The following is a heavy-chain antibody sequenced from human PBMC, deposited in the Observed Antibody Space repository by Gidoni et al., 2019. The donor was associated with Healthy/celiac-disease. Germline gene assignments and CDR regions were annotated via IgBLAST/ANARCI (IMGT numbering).Heavy chain of an antibody. V-gene: IGHV4-4*02. J-gene: IGHJ5*02. Sequence: VKPSGTLSLTCAVSGGSISSSNWWSWVRQPPGKGLEWIGEIYHSGSTNYNPSLKSRVTISVDKSKNQFSLKLSSVTAADTAVYYCAGVAALHWGWFDPWGQGTLVTVSS. CDR3: AGVAALHWGWFDP. D-gene: IGHD3-16*01. CDR2: IYHSGST. CDR1: GGSISSSNW.